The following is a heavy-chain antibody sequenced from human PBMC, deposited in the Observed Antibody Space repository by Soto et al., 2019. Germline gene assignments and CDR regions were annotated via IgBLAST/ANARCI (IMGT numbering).Heavy chain of an antibody. CDR1: GFIFDNFG. Sequence: PGGSLRLSCAASGFIFDNFGISWVRQAPGKGLEWISSISGSGFKKYYADSMKGRFTISRDNSKSTVYLELNNLSAEDTAVYHCAKNQGVELVPLATVDWFDPWGQGSVVTVSS. D-gene: IGHD1-26*01. CDR3: AKNQGVELVPLATVDWFDP. V-gene: IGHV3-23*01. CDR2: ISGSGFKK. J-gene: IGHJ5*02.